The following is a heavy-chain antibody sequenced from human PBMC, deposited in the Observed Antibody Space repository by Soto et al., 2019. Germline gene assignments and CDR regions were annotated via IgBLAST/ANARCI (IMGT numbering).Heavy chain of an antibody. D-gene: IGHD4-4*01. V-gene: IGHV4-31*03. Sequence: QVQLQESGPGLVKPSQTLSLTCTVSGGSISSGGYYWSWIRQHPGKGLEWIGYIYYSGSTYYNPSLKSRVTISVDTSKNQVSLKLSSVTAADTAVYYCARELSKPYYYYGMDVWGQGTTVTVSS. CDR1: GGSISSGGYY. J-gene: IGHJ6*02. CDR2: IYYSGST. CDR3: ARELSKPYYYYGMDV.